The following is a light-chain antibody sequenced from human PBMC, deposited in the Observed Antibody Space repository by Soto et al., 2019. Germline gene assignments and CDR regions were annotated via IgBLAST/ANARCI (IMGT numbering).Light chain of an antibody. V-gene: IGLV2-14*01. CDR3: SSYTSSSTTNV. CDR1: SSDVGGYNY. Sequence: QSALTQPASVSGSPGQSITISCTGTSSDVGGYNYVSWYQQHPVKAPKLMIYDVTNRPSGVSDRFSGSKSGNTASLTISGLQAEDEADYYCSSYTSSSTTNVFGTGIKLTVL. J-gene: IGLJ1*01. CDR2: DVT.